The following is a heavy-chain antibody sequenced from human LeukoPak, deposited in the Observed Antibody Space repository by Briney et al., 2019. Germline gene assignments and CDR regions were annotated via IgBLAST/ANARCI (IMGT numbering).Heavy chain of an antibody. V-gene: IGHV4-30-4*01. J-gene: IGHJ4*02. Sequence: PSETLSLTCTVSGGSISSGDYYWRWIRQPPGKGLEWIGYIYYSGSTYYNPSLKSRVTISVDTSKNQFSLKLSSVTAADTAVYYCARVGGGNFCFDYWGQGTLVTVSS. CDR2: IYYSGST. CDR3: ARVGGGNFCFDY. CDR1: GGSISSGDYY. D-gene: IGHD4-23*01.